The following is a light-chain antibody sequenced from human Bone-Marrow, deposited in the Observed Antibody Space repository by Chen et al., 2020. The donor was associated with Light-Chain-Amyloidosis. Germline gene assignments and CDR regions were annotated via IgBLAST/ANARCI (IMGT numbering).Light chain of an antibody. V-gene: IGKV3-20*01. CDR2: GSS. CDR3: QQYGTSPLT. J-gene: IGKJ4*01. Sequence: EIVLTQSPGTLSLSPGERANLSCRASQTISSNYLTWYQQKFGQAPMLLIYGSSSRATGIPDKFTGSGSGTDFSLTINRLEPEDFAMYYCQQYGTSPLTFGGGTKVEIK. CDR1: QTISSNY.